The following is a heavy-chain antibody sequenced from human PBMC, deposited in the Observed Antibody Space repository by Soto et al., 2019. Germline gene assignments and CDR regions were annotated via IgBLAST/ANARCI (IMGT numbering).Heavy chain of an antibody. V-gene: IGHV3-23*01. CDR2: ISGSGGGT. CDR3: ARESDH. CDR1: GFTFSGYA. Sequence: GGSLRLSCAASGFTFSGYAMSWVRQSPGKGLEWVSTISGSGGGTYYADSMKGRFTISRDNSKNTLYLQMYSLRVEDTAVYYCARESDHWGQGTLVTVS. J-gene: IGHJ4*02.